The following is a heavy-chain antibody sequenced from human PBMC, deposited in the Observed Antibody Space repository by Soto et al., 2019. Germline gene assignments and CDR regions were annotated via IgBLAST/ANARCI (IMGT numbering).Heavy chain of an antibody. V-gene: IGHV4-31*03. Sequence: SETLSLTCTVSGGSISSESYYWSWLRQHPGKGLEWIGHIYYSGTTSYNPSLKSRIAISVDTSKNQISLRVNSVTAADTAVYYCARETAYSNYEDWFDTWGQGTLVTVSS. D-gene: IGHD4-4*01. J-gene: IGHJ5*01. CDR2: IYYSGTT. CDR1: GGSISSESYY. CDR3: ARETAYSNYEDWFDT.